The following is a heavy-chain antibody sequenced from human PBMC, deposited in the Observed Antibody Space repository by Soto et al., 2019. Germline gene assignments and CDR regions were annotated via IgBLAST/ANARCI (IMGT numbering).Heavy chain of an antibody. CDR1: GFSLSTGGMG. CDR2: IYWDDDK. J-gene: IGHJ6*02. CDR3: VHSRCAGDCLQSYSSHYYYGMDV. V-gene: IGHV2-5*02. Sequence: QITLKESGPTRVKPTQTLTLTCTFSGFSLSTGGMGVGWIRQPPGKTLEWLALIYWDDDKRYSPSLKSRLTIAKDTSKNQVVITMTNIDPVDTATYSCVHSRCAGDCLQSYSSHYYYGMDVWGQGTTVTVSS. D-gene: IGHD2-21*02.